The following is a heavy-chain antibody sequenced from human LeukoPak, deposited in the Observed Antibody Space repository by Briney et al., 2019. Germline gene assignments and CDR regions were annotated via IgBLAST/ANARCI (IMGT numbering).Heavy chain of an antibody. V-gene: IGHV1-2*02. CDR1: GYTFSDYY. J-gene: IGHJ5*01. CDR3: ARRGTRTWYDS. Sequence: ASVKVSCKASGYTFSDYYIHWVRQAPGQGLEWMGWINPNSGGTNYAQKFQGRVTMTRDTSISTAYMGLNRLRSDDTAVYCCARRGTRTWYDSWGQGTLVTVSS. CDR2: INPNSGGT.